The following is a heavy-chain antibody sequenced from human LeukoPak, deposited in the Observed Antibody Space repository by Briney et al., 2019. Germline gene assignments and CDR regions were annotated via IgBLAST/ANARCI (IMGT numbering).Heavy chain of an antibody. CDR3: AKSMTLQWRGFFDL. D-gene: IGHD6-19*01. Sequence: QTGGSPRLSCAASGFTFSTYAMSWVRQAPGKGLEWVSTISDSGANTYYADSVRGRFTISRDNSKNTLYLQKNSLRADDTAIYYCAKSMTLQWRGFFDLWGRGTHVTVSS. CDR2: ISDSGANT. J-gene: IGHJ2*01. CDR1: GFTFSTYA. V-gene: IGHV3-23*01.